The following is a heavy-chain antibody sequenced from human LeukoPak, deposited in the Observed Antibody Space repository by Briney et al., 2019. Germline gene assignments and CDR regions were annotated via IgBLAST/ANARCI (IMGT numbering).Heavy chain of an antibody. CDR1: GGSISSSSYY. V-gene: IGHV4-39*07. CDR2: IYYSGST. CDR3: V. Sequence: SQTLSLTCTVSGGSISSSSYYWGWIRQPPGKGLEWIGSIYYSGSTYYNPSLKSRVTISVDTSKNQFSLNRISVTAADTAYYMDVWGKRTTVTGSS. J-gene: IGHJ6*03.